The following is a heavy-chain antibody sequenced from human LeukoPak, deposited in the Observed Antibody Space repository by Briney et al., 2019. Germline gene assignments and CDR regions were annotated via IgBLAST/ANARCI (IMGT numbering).Heavy chain of an antibody. CDR3: ARDNNDYGDYERAFDI. CDR1: GYTFTSYY. Sequence: GASVKVSCKASGYTFTSYYMHWVRQAPGQGLDWMGIINPSGGSTSYAQKFQGRVSMTRATSTSTVYMELSSLRSEDTAVYYCARDNNDYGDYERAFDIWGQGTMVTVSS. CDR2: INPSGGST. J-gene: IGHJ3*02. V-gene: IGHV1-46*01. D-gene: IGHD4-17*01.